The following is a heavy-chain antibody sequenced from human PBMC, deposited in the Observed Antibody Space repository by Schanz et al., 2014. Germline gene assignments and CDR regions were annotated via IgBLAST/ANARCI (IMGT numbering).Heavy chain of an antibody. J-gene: IGHJ4*02. Sequence: QVQLVQSGAEVKKPGASVRVSCKVSGYAFTTYGISWVRQAPGQGLEWMGIVNPSVRGTHFAREFQGRVTVTSDTSTSTVYMELSGLRSEDTAVYYCARDGVDAAAGGNYWGQGTLVTVSS. D-gene: IGHD6-13*01. CDR1: GYAFTTYG. CDR3: ARDGVDAAAGGNY. V-gene: IGHV1-46*03. CDR2: VNPSVRGT.